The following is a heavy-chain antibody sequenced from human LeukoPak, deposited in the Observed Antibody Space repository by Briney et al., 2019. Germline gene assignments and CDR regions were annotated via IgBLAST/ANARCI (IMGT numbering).Heavy chain of an antibody. V-gene: IGHV5-51*01. CDR2: IYPGDSDT. D-gene: IGHD3-22*01. CDR1: GYSFTTYW. J-gene: IGHJ4*02. Sequence: KCGESLKISCKGSGYSFTTYWIGWVRQMPGKGLECLGVIYPGDSDTRYSPSFQGQVTISADKSISTAYLQWSSLKASDTAMYYCARPSYYYDSSGYQYYFDYWGQGTLVTVSS. CDR3: ARPSYYYDSSGYQYYFDY.